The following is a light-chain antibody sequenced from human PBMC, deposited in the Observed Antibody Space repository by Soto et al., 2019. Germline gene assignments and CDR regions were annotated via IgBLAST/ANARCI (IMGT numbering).Light chain of an antibody. V-gene: IGKV3-20*01. CDR2: GAS. CDR1: QSVSSSY. J-gene: IGKJ2*01. CDR3: QQYGSSPTYT. Sequence: EIVLTQSPGTLSLSPGERATLSCRASQSVSSSYLAWDQQKPGQAPRLLIYGASSRATGLPDRFSGSGSGTDFTLTLSRLEPEDFAVYYCQQYGSSPTYTFGQGTGLKIK.